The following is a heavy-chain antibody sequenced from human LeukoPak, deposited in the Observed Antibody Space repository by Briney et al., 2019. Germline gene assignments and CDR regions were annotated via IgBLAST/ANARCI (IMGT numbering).Heavy chain of an antibody. CDR2: ISSSSYI. V-gene: IGHV3-21*01. J-gene: IGHJ4*02. Sequence: GGSLRLSCAASGFTFSSYSMNWVRQAPGKGLEWVSSISSSSYIYYADSVKGRFTISRDNAKNSLYLQMNSLRAEDTAVYYCARLTIFGVVNVFWGQGTLVTVSS. CDR3: ARLTIFGVVNVF. D-gene: IGHD3-3*01. CDR1: GFTFSSYS.